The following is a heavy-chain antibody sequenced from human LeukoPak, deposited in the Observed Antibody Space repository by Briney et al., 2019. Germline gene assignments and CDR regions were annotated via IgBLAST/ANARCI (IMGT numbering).Heavy chain of an antibody. CDR3: ARRGGSGSYYNFWFDP. J-gene: IGHJ5*02. D-gene: IGHD3-10*01. CDR1: GGSISSSSYY. CDR2: IYYSGST. V-gene: IGHV4-39*01. Sequence: SETLPLTCTVSGGSISSSSYYWGWIRQPPGEGLEWIGSIYYSGSTYYNPSLKSRVTISVDTSKNQFSLKLSSVTAADTAVYYCARRGGSGSYYNFWFDPWGQGTLVTVSS.